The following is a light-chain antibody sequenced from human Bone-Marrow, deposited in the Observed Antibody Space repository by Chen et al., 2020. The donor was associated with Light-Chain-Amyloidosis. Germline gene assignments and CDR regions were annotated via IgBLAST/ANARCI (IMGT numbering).Light chain of an antibody. CDR1: SSDVGGDNH. CDR3: SSYTITNTIV. CDR2: EVT. J-gene: IGLJ1*01. Sequence: QSALTQPASVSGSPGQSITISCTGTSSDVGGDNHVSWYQQHPDKAPRLRIYEVTNRPSWVPDRFSGSKSDNTASLTISGLQTEDEADYFCSSYTITNTIVFGSGTRVTVL. V-gene: IGLV2-14*01.